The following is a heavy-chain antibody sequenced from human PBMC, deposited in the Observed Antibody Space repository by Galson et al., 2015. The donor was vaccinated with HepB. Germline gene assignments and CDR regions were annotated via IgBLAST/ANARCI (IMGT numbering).Heavy chain of an antibody. V-gene: IGHV3-21*01. D-gene: IGHD6-13*01. J-gene: IGHJ4*02. CDR2: ISSSSSYI. CDR3: TRDASSWYGFDY. Sequence: PLRLSCAASGFTFRSHSMHWVRQAPGKGLEWVSSISSSSSYIYYADSVKGRFTISRDNAKNSLYLQMNSLRAEDTAVYYCTRDASSWYGFDYWGQGTLVTVSS. CDR1: GFTFRSHS.